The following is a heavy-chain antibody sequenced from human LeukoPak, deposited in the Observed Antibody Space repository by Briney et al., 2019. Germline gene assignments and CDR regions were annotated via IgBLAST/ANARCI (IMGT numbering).Heavy chain of an antibody. D-gene: IGHD6-6*01. CDR1: GFTFSSYA. Sequence: GGSLRLSCAASGFTFSSYAMHWVRQAPGKGLEWVAVISYDGSNKYYADSVKGRFTISRDNSKNTLYLQMNSLRAEDTAVHYCARASIEPPYYGMDVWGQGTTVTVSS. J-gene: IGHJ6*02. V-gene: IGHV3-30-3*01. CDR2: ISYDGSNK. CDR3: ARASIEPPYYGMDV.